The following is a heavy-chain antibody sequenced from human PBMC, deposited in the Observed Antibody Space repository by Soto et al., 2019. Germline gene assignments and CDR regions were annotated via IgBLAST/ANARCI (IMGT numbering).Heavy chain of an antibody. CDR2: IWYDGSNK. V-gene: IGHV3-33*03. D-gene: IGHD5-12*01. CDR1: GFTFSRDG. Sequence: QVQVVESGGGVVQAGRSLRLSCEVSGFTFSRDGMNWVRQAPGKGLEWVAFIWYDGSNKNYGDSVKGRFTVSRDDLKNPVYLQMKSLRVEDTVVYSCARVIDLVYIVSTIVPQYSFSGMDVWGQGTTVTVSS. CDR3: ARVIDLVYIVSTIVPQYSFSGMDV. J-gene: IGHJ6*02.